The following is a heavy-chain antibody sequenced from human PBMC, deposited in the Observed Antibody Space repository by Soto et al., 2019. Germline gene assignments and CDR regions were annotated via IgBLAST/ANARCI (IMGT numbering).Heavy chain of an antibody. CDR1: GFIFSSYA. D-gene: IGHD6-19*01. CDR3: ANESTVAGFDY. J-gene: IGHJ4*02. V-gene: IGHV3-23*01. Sequence: EVQLLESGGGLVQPGGSLRLSCAASGFIFSSYAMSWVRQAPGMGLEWVSGIRGSGGSTYYADSVKGRFTISRDNSKNTLYLQMNSLRAEDTAVYYCANESTVAGFDYWGQGTLVTVSS. CDR2: IRGSGGST.